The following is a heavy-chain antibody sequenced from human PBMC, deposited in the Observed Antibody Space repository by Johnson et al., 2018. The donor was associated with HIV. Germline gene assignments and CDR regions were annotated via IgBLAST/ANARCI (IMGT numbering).Heavy chain of an antibody. Sequence: VQLVESGGGLVQPGGSLRLSCAASGFTFSSYAMSWVRQAPGKGLEWVSGINWNGGSTGYADSVKGRFTIYRDNARNSLYLQMNSLRAEDTALYYCARDRRNYYDSSVYPDYDAVDIWGQGTMVTVSS. CDR3: ARDRRNYYDSSVYPDYDAVDI. J-gene: IGHJ3*02. CDR1: GFTFSSYA. V-gene: IGHV3-20*04. D-gene: IGHD3-22*01. CDR2: INWNGGST.